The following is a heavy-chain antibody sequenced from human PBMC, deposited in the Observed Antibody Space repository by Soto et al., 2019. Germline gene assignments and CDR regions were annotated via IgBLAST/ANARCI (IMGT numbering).Heavy chain of an antibody. D-gene: IGHD6-6*01. V-gene: IGHV3-49*04. CDR1: GFTFGDYA. CDR2: IRSKAYGGTT. J-gene: IGHJ4*02. Sequence: GGSLRLSCTASGFTFGDYAMSWVRQAPGKGLEWVGFIRSKAYGGTTEYAASVKGRFTISRDDSKSIAYLQMNSLKTEDTAVYYCTREGPPLELRAARGEFDYWGQGTLVTVSS. CDR3: TREGPPLELRAARGEFDY.